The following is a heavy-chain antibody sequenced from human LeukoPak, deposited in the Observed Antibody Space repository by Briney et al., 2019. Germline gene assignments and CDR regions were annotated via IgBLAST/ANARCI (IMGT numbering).Heavy chain of an antibody. CDR3: ARQRNNFWSGYGAAWFDP. D-gene: IGHD3-3*01. Sequence: SETLSLTCTVSGGSISSYYWSWIRQPPGKGLEWIGYIYTSGSTNYNPSLKSRVTISVDMSKNQFSLKLSSVTAADTAVYYCARQRNNFWSGYGAAWFDPWGQGTLVTVSS. V-gene: IGHV4-4*09. J-gene: IGHJ5*02. CDR2: IYTSGST. CDR1: GGSISSYY.